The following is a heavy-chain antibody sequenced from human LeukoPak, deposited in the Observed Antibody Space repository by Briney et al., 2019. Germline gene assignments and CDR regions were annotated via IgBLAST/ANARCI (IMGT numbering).Heavy chain of an antibody. V-gene: IGHV4-39*01. CDR1: GGSISSSSYY. CDR2: IYYSGST. J-gene: IGHJ4*02. Sequence: SETLSLTCTVSGGSISSSSYYWGWIRQPPGKGLEWIGSIYYSGSTYYNLSLKSRVTISVDTSKSQFSLKLSSVTAADTAVYYCARANPRGLWFGELRYYFDYWGQGTLVTVSS. D-gene: IGHD3-10*01. CDR3: ARANPRGLWFGELRYYFDY.